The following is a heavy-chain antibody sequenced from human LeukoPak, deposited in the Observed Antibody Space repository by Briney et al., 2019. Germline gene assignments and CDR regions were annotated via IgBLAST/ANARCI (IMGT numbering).Heavy chain of an antibody. CDR3: ARRGITIFGVAPANDY. CDR1: GGSISSYY. Sequence: TSETLSLTCTVSGGSISSYYWSWIRQPPGKGLEWIGYIYYSGSTNYNPSLKSRVTISVDTSKNQFSLKLSSVTAADTAVYYCARRGITIFGVAPANDYWGQGTLVTVSS. CDR2: IYYSGST. D-gene: IGHD3-3*01. V-gene: IGHV4-59*08. J-gene: IGHJ4*02.